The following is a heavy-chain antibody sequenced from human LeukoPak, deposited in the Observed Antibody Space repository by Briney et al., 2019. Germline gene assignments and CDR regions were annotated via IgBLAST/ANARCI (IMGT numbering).Heavy chain of an antibody. D-gene: IGHD2-15*01. V-gene: IGHV4-39*07. CDR1: GGSISSSSYY. CDR3: ARGYCSGGSCYSYYYYTYMDV. J-gene: IGHJ6*03. Sequence: SETLSLTCTVSGGSISSSSYYWGWIRQPPGKGLEWIGSIHYSGSTNYNPSLKSRVTISVDTSKNQFSLKLSSVTAADTAVYYCARGYCSGGSCYSYYYYTYMDVWGKGTTVTVSS. CDR2: IHYSGST.